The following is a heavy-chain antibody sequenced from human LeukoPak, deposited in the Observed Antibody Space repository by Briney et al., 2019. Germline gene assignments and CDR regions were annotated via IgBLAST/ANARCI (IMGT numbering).Heavy chain of an antibody. CDR3: ARWYYYDSSGYYYFDY. CDR1: GGSISSYN. V-gene: IGHV4-4*07. Sequence: SETLSLTCAVSGGSISSYNWSWLRQPAGKGLEWVGRIYTSGSTNYNPSLKSRVTMSVDTSKNQFSLKLSSVTAADTAVYYCARWYYYDSSGYYYFDYWGQGTLVTVSS. CDR2: IYTSGST. D-gene: IGHD3-22*01. J-gene: IGHJ4*02.